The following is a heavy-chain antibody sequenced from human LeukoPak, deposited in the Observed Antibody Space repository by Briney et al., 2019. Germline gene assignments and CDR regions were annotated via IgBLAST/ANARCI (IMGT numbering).Heavy chain of an antibody. V-gene: IGHV3-30*18. CDR2: ISYDGSNK. Sequence: GWSLRLSCAASGFTFSSYGMHWVRQAPGKGLEWVAVISYDGSNKYYADSVKGRFTISRDNSKNTLYLQMNSLRAEDTAVYYCAKDRSSSFFDYWGQGTLVTVSS. CDR1: GFTFSSYG. CDR3: AKDRSSSFFDY. J-gene: IGHJ4*02. D-gene: IGHD6-6*01.